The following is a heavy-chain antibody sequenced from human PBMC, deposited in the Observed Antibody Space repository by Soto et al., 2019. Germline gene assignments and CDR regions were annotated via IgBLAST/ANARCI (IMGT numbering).Heavy chain of an antibody. Sequence: PGGSLRLSCAASGFTFSSYWMHWVRQAPGKGLVWVSRINSDGSSTSYADSVKGRFTISRDNAKNTLYPQMNSLRAEDTAVYYCARGIARDAFDIWGQATMVTVSS. V-gene: IGHV3-74*01. D-gene: IGHD6-13*01. CDR2: INSDGSST. CDR3: ARGIARDAFDI. J-gene: IGHJ3*02. CDR1: GFTFSSYW.